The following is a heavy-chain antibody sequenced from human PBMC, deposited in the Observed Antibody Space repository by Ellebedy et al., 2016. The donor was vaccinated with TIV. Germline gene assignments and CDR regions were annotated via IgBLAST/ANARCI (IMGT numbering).Heavy chain of an antibody. CDR1: GFTFSSYW. CDR2: IKQDGSEK. CDR3: ARTSRITMIVVVTDWFDP. J-gene: IGHJ5*02. Sequence: GGSLRLXXAASGFTFSSYWMSWVRQAPGKGLEWVANIKQDGSEKYYVDSVKGRFTISRDNAKNSLYLQMNSLRAEDTAVYYCARTSRITMIVVVTDWFDPWGQGTLVTVSS. V-gene: IGHV3-7*01. D-gene: IGHD3-22*01.